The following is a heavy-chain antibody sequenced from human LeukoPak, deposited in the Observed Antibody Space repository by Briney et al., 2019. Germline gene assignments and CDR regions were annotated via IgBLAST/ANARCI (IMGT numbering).Heavy chain of an antibody. Sequence: PSETLSLTCTVSGGSISSSRYYWGWTRQPPGKGLEWVGSIYYSGRTYYNPSLKSRVTISVDTSKNQFSLKLSSVTAADTAVYYCARTGLRFLEWLLTNWFDPWGQGTLVTVSS. CDR3: ARTGLRFLEWLLTNWFDP. J-gene: IGHJ5*02. CDR1: GGSISSSRYY. CDR2: IYYSGRT. V-gene: IGHV4-39*01. D-gene: IGHD3-3*01.